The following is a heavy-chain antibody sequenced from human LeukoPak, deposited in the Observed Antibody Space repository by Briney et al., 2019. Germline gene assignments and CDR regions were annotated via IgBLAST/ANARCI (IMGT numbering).Heavy chain of an antibody. D-gene: IGHD6-19*01. J-gene: IGHJ6*03. Sequence: GGSLRLSCAASGFTFSSYEMNWVRQAPGKGLEWVSYISSSGSTIYYADSVKGRFTISRDNAKNSLYLQMNSLRAEDTAVYYCARVLQWLDNYYYYMDVWGKGTTVTVSS. V-gene: IGHV3-48*03. CDR1: GFTFSSYE. CDR2: ISSSGSTI. CDR3: ARVLQWLDNYYYYMDV.